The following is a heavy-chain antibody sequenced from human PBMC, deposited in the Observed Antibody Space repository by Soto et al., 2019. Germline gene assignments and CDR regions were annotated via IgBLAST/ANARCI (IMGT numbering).Heavy chain of an antibody. CDR1: GFSSTTYV. CDR3: AKGLLAIVGTTLPRDAFNI. D-gene: IGHD1-26*01. J-gene: IGHJ3*02. V-gene: IGHV3-30*18. CDR2: ISHDGSYK. Sequence: WGSLRLSCAASGFSSTTYVMHWVRQAPGKGLEWVAVISHDGSYKYYGDAVKGRFTISRDTSKNAVYLEMNSLGPEDTAVYYCAKGLLAIVGTTLPRDAFNIWGQGTMVTVSS.